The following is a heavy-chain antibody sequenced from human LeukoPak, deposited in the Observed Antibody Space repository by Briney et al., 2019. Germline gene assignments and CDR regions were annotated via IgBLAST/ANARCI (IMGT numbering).Heavy chain of an antibody. CDR1: GFTFGSYA. J-gene: IGHJ4*02. Sequence: GGSLRLSCAASGFTFGSYAMSWVRQAPGKGLEWVSAISGSGGSTYYADSVKGRFTISRDNSKNTLFLQMNSLRAEDTDVYYCAKNYYDSTGYYLYYFDYWGQGTLVTVSS. CDR2: ISGSGGST. D-gene: IGHD3-22*01. CDR3: AKNYYDSTGYYLYYFDY. V-gene: IGHV3-23*01.